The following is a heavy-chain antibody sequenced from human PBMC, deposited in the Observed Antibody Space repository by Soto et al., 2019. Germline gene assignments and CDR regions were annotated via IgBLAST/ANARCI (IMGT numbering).Heavy chain of an antibody. J-gene: IGHJ6*02. V-gene: IGHV1-18*01. CDR3: ARDWGNCTGGSCYSDYYYYCGMDV. CDR1: GYTFPNYG. CDR2: ISAYNGNT. Sequence: QVQLVQSGAEVKKPGASVKVSCKASGYTFPNYGISWVRQAPGQGLEWMGWISAYNGNTNYAQKLQGRVTMTTHTSTSTADMELRSLRSDDTAVYYCARDWGNCTGGSCYSDYYYYCGMDVWGQGTTVTVSS. D-gene: IGHD2-15*01.